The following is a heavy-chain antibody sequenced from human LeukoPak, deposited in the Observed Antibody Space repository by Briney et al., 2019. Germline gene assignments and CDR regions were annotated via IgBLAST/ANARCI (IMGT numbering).Heavy chain of an antibody. CDR3: ARDADGSGYYPVDY. Sequence: GGSLRLSCAASGFTFSSYSINWVRQAPGKGLEWVSFISSGSSYIYYADSVKGRFTISRDNAKNSLYLQMNSLRAEDTAVYYCARDADGSGYYPVDYWGQGTLVTVSS. CDR1: GFTFSSYS. D-gene: IGHD3-3*01. CDR2: ISSGSSYI. J-gene: IGHJ4*02. V-gene: IGHV3-21*01.